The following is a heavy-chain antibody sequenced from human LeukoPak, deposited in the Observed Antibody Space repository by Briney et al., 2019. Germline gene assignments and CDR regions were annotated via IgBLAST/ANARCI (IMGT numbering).Heavy chain of an antibody. CDR1: GGSFSGYY. V-gene: IGHV4-34*01. CDR3: ARVAHDILTGFDY. CDR2: INHSGST. Sequence: SVTLSLTCAVYGGSFSGYYWSWIRQPPGKGLEWIGEINHSGSTNYNPSLKSRVTISVDTSKNQFSLKLSSVTAADTAVYYCARVAHDILTGFDYWGQGTLVTVSS. J-gene: IGHJ4*02. D-gene: IGHD3-9*01.